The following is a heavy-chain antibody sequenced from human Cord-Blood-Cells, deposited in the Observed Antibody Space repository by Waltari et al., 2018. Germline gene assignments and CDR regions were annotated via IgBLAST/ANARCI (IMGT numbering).Heavy chain of an antibody. J-gene: IGHJ6*03. Sequence: HVQLVQSGAEVTKPGSSAKVSCTPSGATFSSSAISWVRQALGPGLEWMGGIIPIFGTANYAQKFQGRVTITADESTSTAYMELSSLRSEDTAVYYCARDQHSSSSNYYYYYMDVWGKGTTVTVSS. CDR1: GATFSSSA. V-gene: IGHV1-69*01. CDR3: ARDQHSSSSNYYYYYMDV. D-gene: IGHD6-6*01. CDR2: IIPIFGTA.